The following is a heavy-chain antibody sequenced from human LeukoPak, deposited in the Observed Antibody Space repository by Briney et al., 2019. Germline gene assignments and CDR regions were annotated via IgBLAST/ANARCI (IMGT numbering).Heavy chain of an antibody. CDR3: VRSYGSRSF. J-gene: IGHJ4*02. CDR1: GFTFSDYY. V-gene: IGHV3-11*03. Sequence: PGGSLRLSCTASGFTFSDYYMSWIRQAPGKRLECVSYITSSSYTNYADSVKGRFTISRDNAKNSLYLQMNSLRAEDTAVYYCVRSYGSRSFWGQGTLVTVSS. D-gene: IGHD3-10*01. CDR2: ITSSSYT.